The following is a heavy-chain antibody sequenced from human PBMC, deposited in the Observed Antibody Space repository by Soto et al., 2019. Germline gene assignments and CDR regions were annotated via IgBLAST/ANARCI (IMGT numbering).Heavy chain of an antibody. CDR3: STRAYDTNGYYRFDP. V-gene: IGHV4-34*01. J-gene: IGHJ5*01. CDR2: INHSGRV. Sequence: SETLSLTCAVYGGSFSGHSWAWIRQSPGKGLEWIGDINHSGRVNYSPSLKSRVTISLDTSKNQFSLTLSAVTAADTAMYYCSTRAYDTNGYYRFDPWGQGXLVTVYS. CDR1: GGSFSGHS. D-gene: IGHD3-22*01.